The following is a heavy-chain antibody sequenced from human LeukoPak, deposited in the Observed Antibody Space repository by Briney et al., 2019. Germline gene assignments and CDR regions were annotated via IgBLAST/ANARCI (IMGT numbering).Heavy chain of an antibody. D-gene: IGHD5-24*01. J-gene: IGHJ4*02. CDR1: GYTFTSYY. CDR2: INPSAGST. CDR3: ARAPYIEMSTNLDY. Sequence: ATVKVSCKASGYTFTSYYIHWVRQAHGQGLEWMGVINPSAGSTIYAQKFQGRVTMTRDSSTSTVYMELSSLRSEDTAVYYCARAPYIEMSTNLDYWGQGTLVTVSS. V-gene: IGHV1-46*01.